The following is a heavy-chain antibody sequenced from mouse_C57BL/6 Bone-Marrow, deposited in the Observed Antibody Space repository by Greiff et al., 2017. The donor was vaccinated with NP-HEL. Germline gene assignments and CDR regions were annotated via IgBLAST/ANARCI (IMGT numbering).Heavy chain of an antibody. D-gene: IGHD1-1*01. CDR3: APITTVVANWYFDV. CDR2: IYPGDGDT. J-gene: IGHJ1*03. CDR1: GYAFSSSW. Sequence: QVQLKESGPELVKPGASVKISCKASGYAFSSSWMNWVKQRPGKGLEWIGRIYPGDGDTNYNGKFKGKATLTADKSSSTAYMQLSSLTSEDSAVYVCAPITTVVANWYFDVWGTGTTVTVSS. V-gene: IGHV1-82*01.